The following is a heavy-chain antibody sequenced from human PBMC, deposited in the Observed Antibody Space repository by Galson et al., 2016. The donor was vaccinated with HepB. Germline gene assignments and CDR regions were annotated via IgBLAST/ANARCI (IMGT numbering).Heavy chain of an antibody. D-gene: IGHD3-22*01. Sequence: SLRLSCAASGFTFSSYWMSWVRQAPGKGRELVATRKEDGSEEYLLDSVTCRFSSSRDTAKNTLYLEMTRLREEDTAVYYCAKDYSGYYFDGTGYYNAFDYWGQGALVTVSA. CDR1: GFTFSSYW. CDR2: RKEDGSEE. CDR3: AKDYSGYYFDGTGYYNAFDY. V-gene: IGHV3-7*01. J-gene: IGHJ4*02.